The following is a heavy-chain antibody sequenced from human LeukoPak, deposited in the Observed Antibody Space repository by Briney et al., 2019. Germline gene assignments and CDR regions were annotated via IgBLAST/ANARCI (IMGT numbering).Heavy chain of an antibody. CDR1: GYTFTSYG. D-gene: IGHD5-18*01. CDR3: ASGRDTAILGHMDV. Sequence: VASVKVSCKASGYTFTSYGISWVRQAPGQGLEWMGWISAYNGNTNYAQKLQGRVTMTTDTSTSTAYTELRSLRSDDTAVYYCASGRDTAILGHMDVWGQGTTVTVSS. V-gene: IGHV1-18*01. J-gene: IGHJ6*02. CDR2: ISAYNGNT.